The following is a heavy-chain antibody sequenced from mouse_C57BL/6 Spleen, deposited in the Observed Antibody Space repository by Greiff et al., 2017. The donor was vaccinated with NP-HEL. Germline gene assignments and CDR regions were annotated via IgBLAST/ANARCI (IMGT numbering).Heavy chain of an antibody. CDR2: IDPETGGT. V-gene: IGHV1-15*01. CDR1: GYTFTDYE. CDR3: TRRKDWDVIYYFDY. D-gene: IGHD4-1*01. J-gene: IGHJ2*01. Sequence: QVQLQQPGAELVRPGASVTLSCKASGYTFTDYEMHWVKQTPVHGLEWIGAIDPETGGTAYNQKFKGKAILTADKSSSTAYMELRSLTSEDSAVYYCTRRKDWDVIYYFDYWGQGTTLTVSS.